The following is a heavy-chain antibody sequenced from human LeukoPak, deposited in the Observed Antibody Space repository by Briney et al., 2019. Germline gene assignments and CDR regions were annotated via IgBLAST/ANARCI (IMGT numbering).Heavy chain of an antibody. CDR2: IIPVFNTA. CDR1: GGTFSSYA. J-gene: IGHJ4*02. D-gene: IGHD5-12*01. Sequence: ASVKVSCKASGGTFSSYAISWVRQAPGQGLGWMGGIIPVFNTADQAQKFQDRVTITADESTSTAYMELSSLRSEDTAAYYCARCPWQRDGQGAYYFDYWGQGTLVTVSS. V-gene: IGHV1-69*13. CDR3: ARCPWQRDGQGAYYFDY.